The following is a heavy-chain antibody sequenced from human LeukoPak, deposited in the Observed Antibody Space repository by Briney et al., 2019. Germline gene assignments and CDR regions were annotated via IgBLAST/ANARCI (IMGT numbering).Heavy chain of an antibody. Sequence: SVTVSCKASGGTFSSYAISWVRQAPGQGLEWMGGIIPIFGTANYAQKFQGRVTITADESTSTAYMELSSLRSEDTAVYYCARYDSSGYYYGMDVWGQGTTVTVSS. CDR1: GGTFSSYA. CDR3: ARYDSSGYYYGMDV. V-gene: IGHV1-69*13. D-gene: IGHD3-22*01. CDR2: IIPIFGTA. J-gene: IGHJ6*02.